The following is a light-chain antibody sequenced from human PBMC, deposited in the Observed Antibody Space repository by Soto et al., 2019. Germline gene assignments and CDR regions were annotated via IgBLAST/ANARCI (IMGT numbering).Light chain of an antibody. J-gene: IGKJ4*01. V-gene: IGKV3-15*01. Sequence: EIVMTQSPATLSVSPGERATLSCRASQSVTGNLAWYQQKPGQAPRLRIYGASTRATGIPARFSGSGSGTEFTLTISSLQSEDLAVYYCQQYNNWPPLTFGGGTKVEIK. CDR1: QSVTGN. CDR3: QQYNNWPPLT. CDR2: GAS.